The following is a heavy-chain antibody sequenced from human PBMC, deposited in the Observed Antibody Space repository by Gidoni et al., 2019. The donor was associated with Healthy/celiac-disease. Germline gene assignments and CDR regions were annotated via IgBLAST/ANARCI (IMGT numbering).Heavy chain of an antibody. Sequence: EVQLVESGGGLVKPGGSLRLSCAASGFTFSSYSMNWVRQASGKGLEWVSSISSSSSYIYYADSVKGRFTISRDNAKNSLYLQMNSLRAEDTAVYYCAGNDYGDYFSLDIWGQGTMVTVSS. CDR3: AGNDYGDYFSLDI. D-gene: IGHD4-17*01. J-gene: IGHJ3*02. CDR1: GFTFSSYS. CDR2: ISSSSSYI. V-gene: IGHV3-21*01.